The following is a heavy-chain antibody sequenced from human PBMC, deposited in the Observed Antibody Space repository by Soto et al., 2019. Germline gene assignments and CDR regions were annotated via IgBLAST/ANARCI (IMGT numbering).Heavy chain of an antibody. D-gene: IGHD2-15*01. Sequence: GESLKISCKGSGYTFTNYWIAWVRQMPGRGLEWMGIIYVGDSDARYSPSFQGQVTYFGDSDARYSPSFQGQVTISAVKSNSTAYLQWSSLKASDTAMYYCARQTIIVGGGGSPAEDWGQGTLVTVSS. CDR3: ARQTIIVGGGGSPAED. V-gene: IGHV5-51*01. J-gene: IGHJ1*01. CDR1: GYTFTNYW. CDR2: IYVGDSDA.